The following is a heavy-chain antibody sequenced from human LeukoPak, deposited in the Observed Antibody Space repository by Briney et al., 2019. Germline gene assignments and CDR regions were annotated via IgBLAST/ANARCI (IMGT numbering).Heavy chain of an antibody. CDR2: INHSGST. CDR1: GGSFSGYY. CDR3: ARGDSSSWYWFDP. Sequence: SETLSLTCAVYGGSFSGYYWSWIRQPPGKGLEWIGEINHSGSTNYNPSLKSRVTISVDTSKNQFSLKLSSVTAADTAVYCCARGDSSSWYWFDPWGQGTLVTVSS. D-gene: IGHD6-13*01. V-gene: IGHV4-34*01. J-gene: IGHJ5*02.